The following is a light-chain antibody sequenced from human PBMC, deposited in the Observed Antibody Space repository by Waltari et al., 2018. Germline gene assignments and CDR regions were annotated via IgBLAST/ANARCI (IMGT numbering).Light chain of an antibody. CDR1: QSVSSN. J-gene: IGKJ1*01. Sequence: ETVMTQSPATLSVSPGESATLSCRASQSVSSNLAWYQQKPGQAPRLLIYGASTRATGIPARFSGSGSVTEFTLTISRLQSEDFAVYYCQQYNNWPRTFGQGTKVEIK. CDR2: GAS. V-gene: IGKV3-15*01. CDR3: QQYNNWPRT.